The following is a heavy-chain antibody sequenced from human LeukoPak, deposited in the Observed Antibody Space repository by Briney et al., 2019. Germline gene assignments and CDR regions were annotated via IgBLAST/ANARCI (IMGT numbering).Heavy chain of an antibody. D-gene: IGHD1-1*01. V-gene: IGHV3-74*01. CDR2: ITGDGSST. J-gene: IGHJ4*02. CDR3: ARSNWPYYFDY. Sequence: QPGGSLRLSCAASEFTFSTYWMHWVRQAPGKGLVWVSWITGDGSSTRYADSVKGRFTISRDNAKNTLYLQVNSLRAEDTAVYYCARSNWPYYFDYWGQGPLVTVSS. CDR1: EFTFSTYW.